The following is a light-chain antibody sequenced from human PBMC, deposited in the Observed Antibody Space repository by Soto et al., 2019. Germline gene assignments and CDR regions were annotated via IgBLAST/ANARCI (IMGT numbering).Light chain of an antibody. Sequence: IQMTQSPSSLSASVGDRVTITCRASQPISSYLSWYQQKPGKAPNLLIYAASSLESGVPSRFSGSGSGTDFTLPISSLQPEDFATYYCQQSANTPLTFGGGNKVEIK. CDR3: QQSANTPLT. CDR1: QPISSY. V-gene: IGKV1-39*01. J-gene: IGKJ4*01. CDR2: AAS.